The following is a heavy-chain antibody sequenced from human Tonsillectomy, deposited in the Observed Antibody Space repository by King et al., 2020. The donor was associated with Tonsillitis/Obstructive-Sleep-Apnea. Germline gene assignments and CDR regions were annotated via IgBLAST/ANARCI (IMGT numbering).Heavy chain of an antibody. CDR3: ARGGSEQWLYHWFDP. CDR1: GYTFTNYA. Sequence: VQLVESGSELKKPGASVKVSCKASGYTFTNYAINWVRQAPGQGLEWMGWINTNTEDPTFAQGFTGRFVFSLDTAVSTAFLQISSLKTEDTAVYYCARGGSEQWLYHWFDPWGQGTLVTVSS. J-gene: IGHJ5*02. V-gene: IGHV7-4-1*02. CDR2: INTNTEDP. D-gene: IGHD6-19*01.